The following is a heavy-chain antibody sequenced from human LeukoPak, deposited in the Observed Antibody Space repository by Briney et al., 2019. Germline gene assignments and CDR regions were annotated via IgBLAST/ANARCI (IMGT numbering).Heavy chain of an antibody. V-gene: IGHV1-69*04. CDR3: ARDNVIAARVLAVNWFDP. D-gene: IGHD6-6*01. CDR1: GGTFSSYA. J-gene: IGHJ5*02. CDR2: IIPILGIA. Sequence: SVKVSCKASGGTFSSYAISWVRQAPGQGLEWMGRIIPILGIANYAQKFQGRVTITADKSTSTAYMELSSLRSEDTAVYYCARDNVIAARVLAVNWFDPWGQGTLVTVSS.